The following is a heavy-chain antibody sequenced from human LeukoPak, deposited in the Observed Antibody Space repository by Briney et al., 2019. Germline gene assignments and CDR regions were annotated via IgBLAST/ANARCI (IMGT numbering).Heavy chain of an antibody. Sequence: GGSLRLSCVAAGVTFSDGWMRWGRQGAGKGLEWVAVLLYDGSNKYYADSVKGRFTISRDNSKNTLYLQMNSLRAEDTAVYYCARDGLFCSGGSCYSGSDYWGQGTLVTVSS. V-gene: IGHV3-30*19. J-gene: IGHJ4*02. CDR3: ARDGLFCSGGSCYSGSDY. CDR1: GVTFSDGW. D-gene: IGHD2-15*01. CDR2: LLYDGSNK.